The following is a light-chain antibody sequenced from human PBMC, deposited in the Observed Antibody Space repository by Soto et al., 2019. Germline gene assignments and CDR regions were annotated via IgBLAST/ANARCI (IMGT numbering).Light chain of an antibody. J-gene: IGKJ1*01. CDR3: QQYNNWPPWT. CDR2: GAS. V-gene: IGKV3-15*01. CDR1: QSVSSN. Sequence: EILMTQSPATLSVSPGERATLSCRASQSVSSNLAWYQQKPGQAPRLLIYGASTRATGIPARFSGSRSGTEFTLTISSLQSEDFAVCYCQQYNNWPPWTFGQGTKVEIK.